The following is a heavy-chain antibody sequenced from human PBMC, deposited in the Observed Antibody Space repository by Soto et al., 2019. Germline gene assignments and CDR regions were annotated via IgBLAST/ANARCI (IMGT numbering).Heavy chain of an antibody. Sequence: QVQLVESGGGVVQPGRSLRLSCAASGFTFINYAMHWVRQAPGKGLEWVALISYDGRNGYYADSVKGRFTISKDNSRNTLYLQINSLRPEDTAVYYCARDAWHFDYWGQGTLVTVSS. CDR3: ARDAWHFDY. V-gene: IGHV3-30-3*01. CDR2: ISYDGRNG. CDR1: GFTFINYA. J-gene: IGHJ4*02.